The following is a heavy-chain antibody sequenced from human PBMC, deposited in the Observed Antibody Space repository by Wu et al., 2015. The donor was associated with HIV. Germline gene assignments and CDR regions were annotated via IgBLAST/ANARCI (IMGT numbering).Heavy chain of an antibody. D-gene: IGHD6-13*01. CDR2: IIPIFGTA. V-gene: IGHV1-69*05. CDR3: ATGIISGYSSSWFAFDI. Sequence: QVQLVQSGAEVKKPGSSVKVSCKASGGTFSSYAISWVRQAPGQGLEWMGGIIPIFGTANYAQKFQGRVTITTDESTSTAYMELSSLRSEDTAVYYCATGIISGYSSSWFAFDIWGQGTMVTVSS. CDR1: GGTFSSYA. J-gene: IGHJ3*02.